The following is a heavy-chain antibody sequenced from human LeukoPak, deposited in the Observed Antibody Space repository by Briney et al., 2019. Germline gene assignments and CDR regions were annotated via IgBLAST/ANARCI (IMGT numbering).Heavy chain of an antibody. CDR2: FYRDDDK. Sequence: SGPTLVNPTQTLTLTCTFSGFSLSTSGVGVASIRQPPGKALEWLAVFYRDDDKRYSPSLKSRLTITKDTSKNQVVLTMTNMDPEDTATYYCAHIGDYVADYWGQGTRVTVSS. V-gene: IGHV2-5*02. CDR3: AHIGDYVADY. CDR1: GFSLSTSGVG. D-gene: IGHD3-10*02. J-gene: IGHJ4*02.